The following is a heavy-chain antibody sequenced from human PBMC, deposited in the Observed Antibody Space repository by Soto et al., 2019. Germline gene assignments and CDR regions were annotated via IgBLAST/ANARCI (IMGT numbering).Heavy chain of an antibody. CDR2: IKEDGSEK. V-gene: IGHV3-7*04. J-gene: IGHJ4*02. CDR1: GFSFSSNW. CDR3: GRGAGIGDC. D-gene: IGHD3-10*01. Sequence: EVQMVESGGGLVQPGGSLRLSCAASGFSFSSNWMSWVRQAPGKGLEWVANIKEDGSEKYYVDVVKGRFTISRDNAKNSVYLQMNSRRVEDTAGYYCGRGAGIGDCGGQGALVTVSS.